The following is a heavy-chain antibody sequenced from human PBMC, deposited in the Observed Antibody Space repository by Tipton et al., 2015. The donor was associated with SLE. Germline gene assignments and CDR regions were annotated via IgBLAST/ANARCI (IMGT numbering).Heavy chain of an antibody. Sequence: SLRLSCAASGFTFSDYYMSWIRQAPGKGLEWVSYISSSGSTIYYADSVEGRFTISRDNAKNSLYLQMNSLRAEDTAVYYCARVANYYGSGSYTDWGQGTLVTVSS. D-gene: IGHD3-10*01. V-gene: IGHV3-11*01. J-gene: IGHJ4*02. CDR2: ISSSGSTI. CDR1: GFTFSDYY. CDR3: ARVANYYGSGSYTD.